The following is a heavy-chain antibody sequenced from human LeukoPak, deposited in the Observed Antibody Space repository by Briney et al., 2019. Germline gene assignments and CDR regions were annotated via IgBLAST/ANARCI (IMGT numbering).Heavy chain of an antibody. CDR3: ARDGGSYSDIAEYFQH. D-gene: IGHD4-17*01. V-gene: IGHV4-61*01. CDR2: IYHSGNS. CDR1: GGSVSSGHSF. Sequence: PSETLSLLCTVSGGSVSSGHSFWSWIRQPPGKVLELVGYIYHSGNSNYNASLKSRVTISVDRSKNQFSLKLSSVTAADTAVYYCARDGGSYSDIAEYFQHWGQGTLVTVSS. J-gene: IGHJ1*01.